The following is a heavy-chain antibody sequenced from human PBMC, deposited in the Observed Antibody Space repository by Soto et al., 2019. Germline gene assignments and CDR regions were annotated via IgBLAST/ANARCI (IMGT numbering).Heavy chain of an antibody. CDR2: IDPIDSYT. J-gene: IGHJ6*02. Sequence: PGESLKISCKGSGYSFTSYWISWVRQMPGKGLEWMGRIDPIDSYTNYSPSFQGHVTISADKPISTAYLQWSSLKASDTAMYYCARRAHMSRRGETFSYYYYGMDVWGQGTKVTVSS. D-gene: IGHD3-16*01. CDR1: GYSFTSYW. CDR3: ARRAHMSRRGETFSYYYYGMDV. V-gene: IGHV5-10-1*01.